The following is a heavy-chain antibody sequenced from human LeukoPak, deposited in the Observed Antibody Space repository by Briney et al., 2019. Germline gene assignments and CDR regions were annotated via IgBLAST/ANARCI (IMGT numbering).Heavy chain of an antibody. CDR1: GGSISSYY. CDR3: ATVDCSSTSCYLGY. V-gene: IGHV4-59*01. CDR2: IYYSGST. D-gene: IGHD2-2*01. J-gene: IGHJ4*02. Sequence: SETLSLTCTVSGGSISSYYWSWIRQPPGKGLEWIGYIYYSGSTNYNPSLKSRVTISVDTSKNQFSLKLSSVTAADTAVYYCATVDCSSTSCYLGYWGQGTLVTVSS.